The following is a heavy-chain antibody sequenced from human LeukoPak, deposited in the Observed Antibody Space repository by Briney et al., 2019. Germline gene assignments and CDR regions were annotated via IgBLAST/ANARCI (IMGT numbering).Heavy chain of an antibody. D-gene: IGHD2-8*01. Sequence: GGSLRLSCAASGFKFYDYGMSWVRHAPGKGLEWVSGISWNGGNTGYADSVKGRFTISRDNAKNSLFLQVNSLRADDTAFYYCAREGIYCVNGVCYLDYWGQGTLVTVSS. CDR3: AREGIYCVNGVCYLDY. CDR2: ISWNGGNT. CDR1: GFKFYDYG. V-gene: IGHV3-20*04. J-gene: IGHJ4*02.